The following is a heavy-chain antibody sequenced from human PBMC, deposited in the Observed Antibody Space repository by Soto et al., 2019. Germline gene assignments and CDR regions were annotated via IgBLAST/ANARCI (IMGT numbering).Heavy chain of an antibody. V-gene: IGHV3-23*01. Sequence: EVQLLESGGGLVQPGGSLRLSCAASGFTFNNYAMTWVRQAPGKGLEWVSAISGGGDTTSYADSVKGRFTVSRDGSKNTMYLQMSRIRAEDAALYYCAKGRGGSGSLTPRVDFWGQGTLVTVSS. CDR3: AKGRGGSGSLTPRVDF. CDR1: GFTFNNYA. J-gene: IGHJ4*02. D-gene: IGHD3-10*01. CDR2: ISGGGDTT.